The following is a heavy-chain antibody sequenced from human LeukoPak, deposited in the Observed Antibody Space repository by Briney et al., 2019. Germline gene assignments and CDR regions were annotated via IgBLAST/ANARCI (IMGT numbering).Heavy chain of an antibody. CDR3: ARGTRRKNYYYDSSGYSLYNWFDP. CDR2: IYYSGST. J-gene: IGHJ5*02. V-gene: IGHV4-30-4*01. D-gene: IGHD3-22*01. Sequence: SETLSLTCTVSGGSISSGDYYWSWIRQPPGTGLEWIGYIYYSGSTYYNPSLKSRVTISVDTSKNQFSLKLSSVTAADTAVYYCARGTRRKNYYYDSSGYSLYNWFDPWGQGTLVTVSS. CDR1: GGSISSGDYY.